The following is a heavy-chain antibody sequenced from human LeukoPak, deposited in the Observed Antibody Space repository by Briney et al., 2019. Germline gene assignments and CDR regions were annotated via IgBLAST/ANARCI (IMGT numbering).Heavy chain of an antibody. CDR2: IIPIFGTA. CDR3: ASAGRLEGGIVVVVTTTR. D-gene: IGHD2-15*01. V-gene: IGHV1-69*13. J-gene: IGHJ4*02. CDR1: GGTFSSYA. Sequence: SVKASCKASGGTFSSYAISWVRQAPGQGLEWMGGIIPIFGTANYAQKFQGRVTITADESTSTAYMELSSLRSEDTAVYYCASAGRLEGGIVVVVTTTRWGQGTLVTVSS.